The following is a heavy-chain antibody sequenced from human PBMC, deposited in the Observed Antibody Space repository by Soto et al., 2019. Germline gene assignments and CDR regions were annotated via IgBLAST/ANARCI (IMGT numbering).Heavy chain of an antibody. CDR2: INHSGST. D-gene: IGHD5-12*01. J-gene: IGHJ4*02. V-gene: IGHV4-34*01. Sequence: QVQLQQWGAGLLKPSETLSLTCAVYGGSFSGYYWSWILQPPGKGLEWIGEINHSGSTNYNLSLKSRVTISVHTSKNQFSLKLSSVTAADTAVYSCARGGNSGYVWWGQGTLVTVSS. CDR1: GGSFSGYY. CDR3: ARGGNSGYVW.